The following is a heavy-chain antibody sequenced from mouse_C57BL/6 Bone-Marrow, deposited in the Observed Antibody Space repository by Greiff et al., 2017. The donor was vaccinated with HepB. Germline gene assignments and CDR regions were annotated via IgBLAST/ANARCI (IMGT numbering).Heavy chain of an antibody. CDR1: GFTFSDYY. D-gene: IGHD1-1*01. J-gene: IGHJ4*01. CDR3: ARAGGSSYGAMDY. Sequence: EVKVVESEGGLVQPGSSMKLSCTASGFTFSDYYMAWVRQVPEKGLEWVANINYDGSSTYYLDSLKSRFIISRDNAKNILYLQMSSLKSEDTATYYCARAGGSSYGAMDYWGQGTSVTVSS. CDR2: INYDGSST. V-gene: IGHV5-16*01.